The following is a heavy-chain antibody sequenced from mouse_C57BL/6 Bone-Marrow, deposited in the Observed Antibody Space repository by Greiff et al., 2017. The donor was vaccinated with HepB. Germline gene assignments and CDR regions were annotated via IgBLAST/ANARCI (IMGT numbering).Heavy chain of an antibody. V-gene: IGHV1-69*01. D-gene: IGHD2-10*02. CDR1: GYTFTSYW. CDR3: AREKYGRFAY. Sequence: VQLQQSGAELVMPGASVKLSCKASGYTFTSYWMHWVKQRPGQGLEWIGEIDPSDSYTNYNQKFKGKSTLTVDKSSSTAYMQLSSLTSEDSAVYYCAREKYGRFAYWGQGTLVTVSA. J-gene: IGHJ3*01. CDR2: IDPSDSYT.